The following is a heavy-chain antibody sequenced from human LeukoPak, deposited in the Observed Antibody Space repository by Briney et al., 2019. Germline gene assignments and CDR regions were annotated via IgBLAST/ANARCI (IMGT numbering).Heavy chain of an antibody. V-gene: IGHV4-39*07. CDR3: ARSTYDYVWGSYCYTFDY. CDR2: IYYSGST. CDR1: GGSISSSSYY. J-gene: IGHJ4*02. Sequence: SETLSLTCTVSGGSISSSSYYWGWIRQPPGKGLEWIGSIYYSGSTYYNPSLKSRVTISVDTSKNQFSLKLSSVTAADTAVYYCARSTYDYVWGSYCYTFDYWGQGILVTVSS. D-gene: IGHD3-16*02.